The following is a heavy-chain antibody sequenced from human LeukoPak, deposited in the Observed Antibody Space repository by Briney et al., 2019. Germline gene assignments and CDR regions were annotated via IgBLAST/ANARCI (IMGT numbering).Heavy chain of an antibody. Sequence: GESLKISCKGSGYTFSTYWIGWVRQMPGKGLEWMGIIYPGDSDTRYSPSFQGQVTISADKSISTAYLQWSSLKASDTAMYYCARFFSGSYPYFDYWGQGTLVTVSS. CDR3: ARFFSGSYPYFDY. J-gene: IGHJ4*02. V-gene: IGHV5-51*01. D-gene: IGHD1-26*01. CDR1: GYTFSTYW. CDR2: IYPGDSDT.